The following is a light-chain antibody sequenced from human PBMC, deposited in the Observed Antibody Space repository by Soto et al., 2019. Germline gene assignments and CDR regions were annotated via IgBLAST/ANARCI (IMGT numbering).Light chain of an antibody. CDR2: DAS. CDR1: QSISSS. J-gene: IGKJ4*01. CDR3: QQRSNWPLT. Sequence: EIVLTQSPATLSLSPGERATLSCRASQSISSSLAWYQQKPGQAPRLLIYDASNRATGIPARFSGSGSGTDFTLTIRSLEPEDFAVYYCQQRSNWPLTFGGGTKVEIK. V-gene: IGKV3-11*01.